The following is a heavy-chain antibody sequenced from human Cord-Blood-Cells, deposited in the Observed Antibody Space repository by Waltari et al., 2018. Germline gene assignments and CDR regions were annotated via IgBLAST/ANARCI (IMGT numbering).Heavy chain of an antibody. Sequence: EVQLVESGGGLIQPGGSLRLSCAASGFTVSSNYMSWVRQAPGKGLEGVSVIYIGGSTYYANSVKGRFTISRDNSKTTLYLQMNSLRAEDTAVYYCARVLYSSSWYTDYWGQGTLVTVSS. CDR2: IYIGGST. V-gene: IGHV3-53*01. D-gene: IGHD6-13*01. J-gene: IGHJ4*02. CDR3: ARVLYSSSWYTDY. CDR1: GFTVSSNY.